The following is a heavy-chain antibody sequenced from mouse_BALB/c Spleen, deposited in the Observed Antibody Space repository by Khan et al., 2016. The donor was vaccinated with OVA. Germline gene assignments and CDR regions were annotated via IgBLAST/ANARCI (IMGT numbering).Heavy chain of an antibody. J-gene: IGHJ2*01. D-gene: IGHD1-1*01. Sequence: EVQLQQAGAEFVKPGASVKLSCTASGFNIKDYYMHWVKQRPEQGLEWLGRIDPANGNTKYDPKFPGKATITTDTSSNPSYLQLSSLTSEDTAVYYCARPTVVPFDYWGQGTTLTVSS. CDR1: GFNIKDYY. CDR3: ARPTVVPFDY. V-gene: IGHV14-3*02. CDR2: IDPANGNT.